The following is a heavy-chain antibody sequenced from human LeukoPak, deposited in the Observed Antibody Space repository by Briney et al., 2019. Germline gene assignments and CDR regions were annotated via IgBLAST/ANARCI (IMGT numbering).Heavy chain of an antibody. D-gene: IGHD3-9*01. Sequence: PSETLSLTCTVSGGSISSSSYYWGWIRQPPGKGLEWIGSIYYSGSTYYNPSLKSRATISVDTSKNQFSLKLSSVTAADTAVYYCARGTYYDILTGSTPLFDYWGQGTLVTVSS. CDR2: IYYSGST. J-gene: IGHJ4*02. V-gene: IGHV4-39*01. CDR3: ARGTYYDILTGSTPLFDY. CDR1: GGSISSSSYY.